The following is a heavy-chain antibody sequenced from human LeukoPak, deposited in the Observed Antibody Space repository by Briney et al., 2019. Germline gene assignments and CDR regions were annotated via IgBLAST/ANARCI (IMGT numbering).Heavy chain of an antibody. CDR1: GGSISNYY. D-gene: IGHD2-15*01. Sequence: PSETLSLTCTVSGGSISNYYWSWIRQPPGKGLEWIGEINHSGSTNYNPSLKGRVTISVDTSKNQFSLKLSSVTAADTAVYYCARAYCSGGSCYLWYAFDIWGQGTMVTVSS. J-gene: IGHJ3*02. CDR3: ARAYCSGGSCYLWYAFDI. V-gene: IGHV4-34*01. CDR2: INHSGST.